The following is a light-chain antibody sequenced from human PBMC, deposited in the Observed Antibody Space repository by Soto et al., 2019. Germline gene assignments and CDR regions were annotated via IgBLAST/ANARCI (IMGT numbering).Light chain of an antibody. V-gene: IGLV1-40*01. Sequence: QSALTQPPSVSGAPGQRVTISCTGSSSNIGAGFDAHWYQHLPGTAPKLLIYGNTNRPSGVPDRCSGSKSGTSASLAITGLRAEDEPDFYCQSYDSSLTGYIFGGGTKLTVL. CDR3: QSYDSSLTGYI. CDR1: SSNIGAGFD. CDR2: GNT. J-gene: IGLJ2*01.